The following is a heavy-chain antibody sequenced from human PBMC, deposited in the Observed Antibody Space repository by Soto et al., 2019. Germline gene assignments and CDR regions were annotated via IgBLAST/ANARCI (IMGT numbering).Heavy chain of an antibody. CDR3: ARVGYHSSDYLSKWFDP. J-gene: IGHJ5*02. Sequence: QVQLQESGPGLVKPSETLSLTCTVSGDSVRSGIYYWSWIRQPPGKRLELIGFIDYSGSTNHNPSLKSRVTISIDTSKNQFSLKLKSVTAADTVVYYCARVGYHSSDYLSKWFDPWGQGTLVTVSS. V-gene: IGHV4-61*01. CDR1: GDSVRSGIYY. CDR2: IDYSGST. D-gene: IGHD3-22*01.